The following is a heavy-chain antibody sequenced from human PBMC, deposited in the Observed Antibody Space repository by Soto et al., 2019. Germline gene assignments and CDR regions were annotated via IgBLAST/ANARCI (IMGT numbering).Heavy chain of an antibody. CDR3: ARVVPLYDRTSPLDF. Sequence: ASVKVSCKASGYTFSTYSIHWVRQAPGQRLEWMGWFNTGNVDTKYSQKFQGRVALTGNTPASTASMELSGLRSADTAVYYCARVVPLYDRTSPLDFWGQG. D-gene: IGHD3-22*01. V-gene: IGHV1-3*04. CDR2: FNTGNVDT. CDR1: GYTFSTYS. J-gene: IGHJ4*02.